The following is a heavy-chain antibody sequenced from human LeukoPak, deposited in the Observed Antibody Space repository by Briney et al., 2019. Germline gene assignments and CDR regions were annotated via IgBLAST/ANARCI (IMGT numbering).Heavy chain of an antibody. V-gene: IGHV4-39*07. CDR3: ARMGDYDILTGYYNSLDY. J-gene: IGHJ4*02. CDR2: ISYSGTT. Sequence: SETLSLTCTVSGGSISSRPYYWGWVRQPPGTGLEWIGTISYSGTTYYSPSLKSRVTISLDTSKNQFSLKLSSVTAADTAVYYCARMGDYDILTGYYNSLDYWGQGTLVTVSS. CDR1: GGSISSRPYY. D-gene: IGHD3-9*01.